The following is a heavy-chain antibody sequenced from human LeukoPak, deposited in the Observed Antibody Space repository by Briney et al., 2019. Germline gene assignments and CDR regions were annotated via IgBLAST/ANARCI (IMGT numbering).Heavy chain of an antibody. Sequence: TPGGSLRLSCTASEFTFNSAWMNWVRQAPGKGLEWLARVKGKTDGGTTDYAAPVKGRFTISRDDSQNTLYLQINSLKTEDTAVYYCASVGGQPLHYFDYWGQGTLVTVSS. CDR2: VKGKTDGGTT. CDR1: EFTFNSAW. D-gene: IGHD2-2*01. CDR3: ASVGGQPLHYFDY. V-gene: IGHV3-15*01. J-gene: IGHJ4*02.